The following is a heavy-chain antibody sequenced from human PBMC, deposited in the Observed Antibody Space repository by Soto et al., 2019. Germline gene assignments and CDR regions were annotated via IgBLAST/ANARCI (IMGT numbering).Heavy chain of an antibody. CDR1: GYTFTGYY. V-gene: IGHV1-2*04. J-gene: IGHJ6*02. D-gene: IGHD3-22*01. Sequence: GASVKVSCKASGYTFTGYYMHWVRQAPGQGLGWMGWINPNSGGTNYAQKFQGWVTMTRDTSISTAYMELSRLRSDDTAVYYCARSAMIVVVPNYYYGMDVWGQGTTVTVSS. CDR2: INPNSGGT. CDR3: ARSAMIVVVPNYYYGMDV.